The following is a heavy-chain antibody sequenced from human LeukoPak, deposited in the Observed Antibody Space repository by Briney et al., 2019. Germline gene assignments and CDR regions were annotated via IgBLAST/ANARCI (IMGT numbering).Heavy chain of an antibody. V-gene: IGHV3-48*01. CDR2: ISSSSSTI. CDR1: GCSFINSG. CDR3: ARDTGYSSSWYGWFDP. J-gene: IGHJ5*02. Sequence: PGGSLRLSCATSGCSFINSGMNWVRQAPGKGLEWVSYISSSSSTIYYADSVKGRFTISRDNAKNSLYLQMNSLRAEDTAVYYCARDTGYSSSWYGWFDPWGQGTLVTVSS. D-gene: IGHD6-13*01.